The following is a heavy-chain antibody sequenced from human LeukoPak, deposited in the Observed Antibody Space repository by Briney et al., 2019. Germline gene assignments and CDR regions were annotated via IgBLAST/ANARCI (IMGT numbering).Heavy chain of an antibody. V-gene: IGHV3-43*01. D-gene: IGHD2-15*01. J-gene: IGHJ6*02. CDR3: AKDMHDCSGGSCQSGMDV. CDR2: ISWDGGST. Sequence: TGGSLRLSCAASGFTFDDYTMHWVRQAPGKGLEWVSLISWDGGSTYYADSVKGRFTISRDNSKNSLYLQMNRLRTEDTALYYCAKDMHDCSGGSCQSGMDVWGQGTTVTVSS. CDR1: GFTFDDYT.